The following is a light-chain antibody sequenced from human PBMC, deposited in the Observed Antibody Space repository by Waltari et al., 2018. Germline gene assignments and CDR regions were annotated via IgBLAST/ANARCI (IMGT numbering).Light chain of an antibody. V-gene: IGKV2-30*01. Sequence: EVVMTQSPLSLPVTLGQPASIPCSSSQSLLVSDGITYLNWFQQRPGQSPRRLIYQVSNRDSGVPDRFSGSGSGTDFTLKISRVEAEDVGVYYCMQGSYWPFTFGPGTKVDIK. CDR1: QSLLVSDGITY. CDR3: MQGSYWPFT. J-gene: IGKJ3*01. CDR2: QVS.